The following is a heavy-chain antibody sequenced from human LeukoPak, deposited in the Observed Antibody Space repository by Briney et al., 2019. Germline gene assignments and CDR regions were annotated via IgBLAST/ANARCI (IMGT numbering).Heavy chain of an antibody. CDR3: ARGYSYGRNWFDP. J-gene: IGHJ5*02. CDR2: IYYSGTT. Sequence: SETLSLTCTVSGGSISNYYWNWIRQPPGKGLELIGYIYYSGTTNYNPSLKSRVSISVDTSKNQFSLKLSSVTAADTAVYYCARGYSYGRNWFDPWGQGTLVTVSS. CDR1: GGSISNYY. V-gene: IGHV4-59*01. D-gene: IGHD5-18*01.